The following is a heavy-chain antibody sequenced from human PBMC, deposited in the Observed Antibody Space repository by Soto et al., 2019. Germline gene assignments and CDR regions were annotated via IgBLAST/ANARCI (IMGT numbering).Heavy chain of an antibody. D-gene: IGHD1-7*01. CDR1: GLTFSNYA. CDR2: MSGSSSTT. J-gene: IGHJ4*02. CDR3: AKNQERELPRVIDF. V-gene: IGHV3-23*01. Sequence: EVRLLDSGGGLVKPGGSLRLSCATSGLTFSNYAMSWVRQAPGGGLEWVSTMSGSSSTTYYADSVRGRFTISRDRSKNTLYLQMSSLRAEDTALYYGAKNQERELPRVIDFWGQGTLVTVSS.